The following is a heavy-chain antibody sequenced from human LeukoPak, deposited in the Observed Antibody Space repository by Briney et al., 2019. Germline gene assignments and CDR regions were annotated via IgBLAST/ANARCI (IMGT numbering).Heavy chain of an antibody. D-gene: IGHD6-13*01. Sequence: SETLSLTCAVYGGSFSGYYWSWIRQPPGKGLEWIGEINHSGSTNYNPSLKSRVTISVDTSKNQFYLKLSSVTAADTAVYYCAYSSSWYDWFDPWGQGTLVTVSS. V-gene: IGHV4-34*01. CDR3: AYSSSWYDWFDP. CDR2: INHSGST. CDR1: GGSFSGYY. J-gene: IGHJ5*02.